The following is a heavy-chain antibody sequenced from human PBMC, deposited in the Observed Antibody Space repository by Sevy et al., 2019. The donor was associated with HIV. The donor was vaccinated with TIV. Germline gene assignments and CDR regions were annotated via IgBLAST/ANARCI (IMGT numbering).Heavy chain of an antibody. CDR3: ARGSYSSGWYKNWFDP. J-gene: IGHJ5*02. CDR2: MNPNSGNT. Sequence: ASVKVSCKASGYTFTSYDINWVRQATGQGLEWMGWMNPNSGNTGYAQKFQGRVTMTRNTSISTAYMELSSLRSEDTAVHYCARGSYSSGWYKNWFDPWGQGTLVTVSS. D-gene: IGHD6-19*01. CDR1: GYTFTSYD. V-gene: IGHV1-8*01.